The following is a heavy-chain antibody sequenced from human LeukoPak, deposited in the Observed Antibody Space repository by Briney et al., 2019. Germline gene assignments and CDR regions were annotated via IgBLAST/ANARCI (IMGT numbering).Heavy chain of an antibody. D-gene: IGHD3-9*01. CDR1: GFTYSSYG. V-gene: IGHV3-30*18. Sequence: PGRSLRLSCAASGFTYSSYGRHWVRQAPGKGLEWVAVISYDGSNKYYADSVKGRFTISRDNSKNTLYLQMNSLRAEETALYYCAKEGGYYDILSNPYYFDYWGQGTLVTVSS. CDR3: AKEGGYYDILSNPYYFDY. J-gene: IGHJ4*02. CDR2: ISYDGSNK.